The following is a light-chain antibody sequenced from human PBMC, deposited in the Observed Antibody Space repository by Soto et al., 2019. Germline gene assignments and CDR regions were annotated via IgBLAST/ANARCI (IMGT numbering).Light chain of an antibody. CDR1: QSVNND. CDR3: QQYNNWPRT. V-gene: IGKV3-15*01. CDR2: DAS. Sequence: EIVMTQSPATLSVSPGESVTLSCRASQSVNNDLVWYQQKPGQAPRPLIYDASTRAAGIPVRFRGSGSGTDFTLTIISLQSEDLAVYYCQQYNNWPRTFGQGTKLEIK. J-gene: IGKJ2*01.